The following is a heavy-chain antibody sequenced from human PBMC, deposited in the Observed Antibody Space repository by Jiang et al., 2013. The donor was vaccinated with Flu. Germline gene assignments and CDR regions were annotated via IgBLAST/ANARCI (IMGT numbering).Heavy chain of an antibody. J-gene: IGHJ3*02. CDR2: T. CDR3: AMELWLGLRGHAFDI. V-gene: IGHV1-2*02. D-gene: IGHD1-26*01. Sequence: TNYTQEFQGRVTMTRDTSISTAYMELSRLRSDDTAVYYCAMELWLGLRGHAFDIWGQGTMVTVSS.